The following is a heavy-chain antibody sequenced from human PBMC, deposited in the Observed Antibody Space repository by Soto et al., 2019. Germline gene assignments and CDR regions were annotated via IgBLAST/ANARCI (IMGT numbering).Heavy chain of an antibody. CDR1: GFTFSSYG. CDR3: VKGVVVATTYFQP. V-gene: IGHV3-30*18. CDR2: ISYDGSDK. J-gene: IGHJ1*01. Sequence: QVQLVESGGGVVQPGRSLRLSCAASGFTFSSYGMHWVRQAPGKGLEWVAVISYDGSDKYYADSVKGRFTISRDNSNNTLYLQMDSLGAEDTAGYYCVKGVVVATTYFQPWGQGTLVTVSS. D-gene: IGHD2-15*01.